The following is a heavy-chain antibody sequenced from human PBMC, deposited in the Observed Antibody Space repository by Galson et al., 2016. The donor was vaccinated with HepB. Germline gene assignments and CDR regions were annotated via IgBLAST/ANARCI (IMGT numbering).Heavy chain of an antibody. D-gene: IGHD1-14*01. V-gene: IGHV3-23*01. Sequence: SLRLSCAASGFTFSSYALSWVRQAPGKGLEWVSSISGSGDGTYYADSVKGRFTISRDNAKNTLYLQMDSLRDDDTAVYYCARRGMTTFDYWGPGTRVTVSS. CDR1: GFTFSSYA. J-gene: IGHJ4*02. CDR3: ARRGMTTFDY. CDR2: ISGSGDGT.